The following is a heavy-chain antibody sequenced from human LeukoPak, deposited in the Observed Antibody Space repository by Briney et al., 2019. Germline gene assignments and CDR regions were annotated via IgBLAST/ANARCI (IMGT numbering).Heavy chain of an antibody. CDR2: IRYDGSNK. CDR1: GFTFSSYG. Sequence: GGSLRLSCAASGFTFSSYGMHWVRQAPGKGLEWVAFIRYDGSNKYYADSVKGRFTISRDNSKNTLYLQMNSLRAEDTAVYYCARGRHYGSGTHYMAFYSDSWGQGTLVTVSS. CDR3: ARGRHYGSGTHYMAFYSDS. J-gene: IGHJ4*02. V-gene: IGHV3-30*02. D-gene: IGHD3-10*01.